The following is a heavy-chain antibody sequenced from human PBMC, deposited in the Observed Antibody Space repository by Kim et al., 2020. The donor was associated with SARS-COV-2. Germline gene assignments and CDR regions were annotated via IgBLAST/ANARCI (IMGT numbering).Heavy chain of an antibody. CDR3: MKGGWGWIWDH. D-gene: IGHD2-21*01. Sequence: GGSLRLSCTTSGFTFTGHAMSWVRQAPGKGLEWVSSIDGSDGTTYYVDSVRGRFTISRDDSKNTLYLQMSALRGDDTAVYYCMKGGWGWIWDHWGQGTLGTVSS. CDR2: IDGSDGTT. CDR1: GFTFTGHA. V-gene: IGHV3-23*01. J-gene: IGHJ4*02.